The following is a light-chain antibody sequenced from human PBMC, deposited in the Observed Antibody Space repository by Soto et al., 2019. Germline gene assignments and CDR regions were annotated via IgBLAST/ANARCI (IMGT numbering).Light chain of an antibody. V-gene: IGKV3D-15*01. CDR1: QNILRT. J-gene: IGKJ1*01. CDR3: HQYNNWPPWT. Sequence: VMTQSPATLSVSPGETATISCKASQNILRTLAWFQQKPGQPPRLLIYDASTRVTGIPARFSGNGSGTEFTLTISSLQSEDFAVYYCHQYNNWPPWTFGQGTKVEV. CDR2: DAS.